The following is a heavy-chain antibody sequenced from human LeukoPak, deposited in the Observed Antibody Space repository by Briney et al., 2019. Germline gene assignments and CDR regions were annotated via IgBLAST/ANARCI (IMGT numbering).Heavy chain of an antibody. CDR3: ARRGPYDFWSGRDAFDI. CDR2: INPNSGGT. V-gene: IGHV1-2*02. Sequence: ASVKVSCKASGYTFTGYYMHWVRQAPGQGLEWMGWINPNSGGTDYAEKFQGRVTMTRDTSISTAYMELSRLRSDDTAVYYCARRGPYDFWSGRDAFDIWGQGTMVTVSS. D-gene: IGHD3-3*01. J-gene: IGHJ3*02. CDR1: GYTFTGYY.